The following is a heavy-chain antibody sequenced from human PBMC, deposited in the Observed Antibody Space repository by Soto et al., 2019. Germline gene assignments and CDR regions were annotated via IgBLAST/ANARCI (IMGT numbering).Heavy chain of an antibody. Sequence: QVQLVESGGGVVQPGSSLRLSCASSGFTFSDYDMHWVRQAPGKRLEWVAGLWRDGSKVYYADSVKGRFTISRDNSKNTLYLEMNSLRVEDTAVYYCARDGTGWTGGDHWGQGTLVTVSS. V-gene: IGHV3-33*01. CDR1: GFTFSDYD. CDR2: LWRDGSKV. CDR3: ARDGTGWTGGDH. D-gene: IGHD6-19*01. J-gene: IGHJ4*02.